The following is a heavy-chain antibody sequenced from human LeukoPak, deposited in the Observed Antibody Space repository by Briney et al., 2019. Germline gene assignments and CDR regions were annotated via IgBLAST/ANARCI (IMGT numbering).Heavy chain of an antibody. J-gene: IGHJ5*02. V-gene: IGHV4-39*07. CDR3: ARDTPIVTAPASMGNWFDP. CDR1: GGSISSSSYY. Sequence: PSETLSLTCTVSGGSISSSSYYWGWIRQPPGKGLEWIGSIYYSGSTYYNPSLKSRVTMSVDTSKNHLSLKLNSVTAADTAVYFCARDTPIVTAPASMGNWFDPWGQGTLVTVSS. D-gene: IGHD2-2*01. CDR2: IYYSGST.